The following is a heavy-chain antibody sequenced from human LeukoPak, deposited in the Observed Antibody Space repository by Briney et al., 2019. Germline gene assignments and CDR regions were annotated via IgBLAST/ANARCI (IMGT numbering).Heavy chain of an antibody. CDR3: ARPRKLELGSSYYYGMDV. J-gene: IGHJ6*02. D-gene: IGHD1-7*01. CDR2: IIPILGIA. Sequence: SVKVSCKSSGGTFSSYAISWVRQAPGQGLEWMGRIIPILGIANYAQKFQGRVTITADKSTSTAYMELSSLRSEDTAVYYCARPRKLELGSSYYYGMDVWGQGTTVTVSS. V-gene: IGHV1-69*04. CDR1: GGTFSSYA.